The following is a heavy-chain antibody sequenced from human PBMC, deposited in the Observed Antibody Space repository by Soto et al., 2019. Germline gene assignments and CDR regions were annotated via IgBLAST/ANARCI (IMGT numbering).Heavy chain of an antibody. Sequence: ASVKVSCKASRYTFTAYYIHWVRPAPGQGLAGMGRLSPHSGGTNYAQKFQGRVTMTRDTSITTVYMELSRLRSDNAAVYFCAKDPMSGDDYPSFDFWGQGALVTVSS. CDR3: AKDPMSGDDYPSFDF. CDR2: LSPHSGGT. V-gene: IGHV1-2*06. CDR1: RYTFTAYY. J-gene: IGHJ4*02. D-gene: IGHD5-12*01.